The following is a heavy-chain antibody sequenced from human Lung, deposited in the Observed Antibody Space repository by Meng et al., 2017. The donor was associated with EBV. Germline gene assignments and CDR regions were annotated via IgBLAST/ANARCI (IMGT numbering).Heavy chain of an antibody. CDR3: ARGPSGSYYPSFDY. D-gene: IGHD1-26*01. Sequence: VEAQESGPGLVKPSQTLSLTCTVSGGSISSGGYYWSWIRQHPGKGLEWIGNIYYSGSAYYNPSLKSRVTISVDTSKNHFSLKLSSVTAADTAVYYCARGPSGSYYPSFDYWGQGTLVTVSS. CDR2: IYYSGSA. V-gene: IGHV4-31*03. CDR1: GGSISSGGYY. J-gene: IGHJ4*02.